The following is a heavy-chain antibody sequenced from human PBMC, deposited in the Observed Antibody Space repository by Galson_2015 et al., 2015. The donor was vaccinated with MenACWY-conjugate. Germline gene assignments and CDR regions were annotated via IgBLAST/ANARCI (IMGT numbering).Heavy chain of an antibody. CDR1: GGSISSPH. V-gene: IGHV4-59*08. J-gene: IGHJ4*02. CDR2: IRDTGSL. CDR3: ARLPTWGSSFGYFDY. Sequence: SETLSLTCTVSGGSISSPHWSWFRQPPGKGLEWIAYIRDTGSLKDNPSLKSRVTMSADKSNNQFSLRLISVTAADTAVYYCARLPTWGSSFGYFDYWGRGSLVAVSS. D-gene: IGHD7-27*01.